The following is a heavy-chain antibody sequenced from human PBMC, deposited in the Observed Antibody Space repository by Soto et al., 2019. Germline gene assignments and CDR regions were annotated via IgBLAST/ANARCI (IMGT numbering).Heavy chain of an antibody. CDR3: ARAGLWFGELGDFDS. CDR1: GFTFSSYG. D-gene: IGHD3-10*01. Sequence: GGSLRLSCATSGFTFSSYGMHWVRQAPGKGLDWVAVIWNDGSNKYYADSVRGRFTISRDNSKNTLYLQMNSLRAEDTAVYYCARAGLWFGELGDFDSWGQGTMVNVAS. V-gene: IGHV3-33*01. J-gene: IGHJ3*02. CDR2: IWNDGSNK.